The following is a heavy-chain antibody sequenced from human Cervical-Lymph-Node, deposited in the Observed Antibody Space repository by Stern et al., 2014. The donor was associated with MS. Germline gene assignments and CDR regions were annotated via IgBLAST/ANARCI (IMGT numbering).Heavy chain of an antibody. CDR3: ALGGFGHYFEY. CDR2: IIPIIGTA. D-gene: IGHD3-10*01. V-gene: IGHV1-69*01. CDR1: GGTFSSSD. Sequence: VQLVESEAEVQKPGSSVKVSCRASGGTFSSSDIRWVRQAPGQGLEWMGGIIPIIGTANYAQKYQGRVTITADESTSTAYMELSSLRSEDTAIYYCALGGFGHYFEYWGQGTLVTVSS. J-gene: IGHJ4*02.